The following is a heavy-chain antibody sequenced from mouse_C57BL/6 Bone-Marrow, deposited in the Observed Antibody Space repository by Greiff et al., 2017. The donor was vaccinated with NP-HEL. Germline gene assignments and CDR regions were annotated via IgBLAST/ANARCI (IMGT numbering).Heavy chain of an antibody. V-gene: IGHV1-54*01. CDR3: ARGGLFAY. D-gene: IGHD3-1*01. J-gene: IGHJ3*01. Sequence: QVPLHPSGAELVRPGTSVQVSCKASGYAFTNYLIEWVKQRPGQGLEWIGVINPGRGGTNYNEKFKGKATLTADNSSSTAYMQLSSLTSEDSAVYFCARGGLFAYWGQGTLVTVSA. CDR1: GYAFTNYL. CDR2: INPGRGGT.